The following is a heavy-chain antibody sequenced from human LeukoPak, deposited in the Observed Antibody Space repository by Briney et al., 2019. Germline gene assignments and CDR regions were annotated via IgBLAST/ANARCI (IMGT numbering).Heavy chain of an antibody. CDR2: IYYSGST. V-gene: IGHV4-4*02. D-gene: IGHD6-13*01. Sequence: PSGTLSLTCAVSGGSISSSNWWSWVRQPPGKGLEWIGYIYYSGSTNYNPSLKSRVTISVDTSKNQFSLKLSSVTAADTAVYYCASNSRTRYSSSWEWFDPWGQGTLVTVSS. J-gene: IGHJ5*02. CDR3: ASNSRTRYSSSWEWFDP. CDR1: GGSISSSNW.